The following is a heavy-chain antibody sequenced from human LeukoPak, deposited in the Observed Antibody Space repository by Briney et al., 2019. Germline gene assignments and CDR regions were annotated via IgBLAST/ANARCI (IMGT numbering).Heavy chain of an antibody. CDR3: AIRIATRPFSPPFDY. V-gene: IGHV3-30*03. D-gene: IGHD6-6*01. J-gene: IGHJ4*02. CDR1: GFTFSSYG. Sequence: PGGSLRLSCAASGFTFSSYGMHWVRQAPGKGLEWVAVISYDGSNKYYADSVQGRITISRDNSKNTLYLQMNSLRAEDTAVYYCAIRIATRPFSPPFDYWGQGSLLTVSS. CDR2: ISYDGSNK.